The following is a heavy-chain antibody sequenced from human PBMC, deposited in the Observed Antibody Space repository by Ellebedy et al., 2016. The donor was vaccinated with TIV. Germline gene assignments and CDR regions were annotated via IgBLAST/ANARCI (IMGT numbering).Heavy chain of an antibody. Sequence: PGGSLRLSCVASGFTFDSYAMHWVRQAPGKGLEWVAVISHDGSSQYYADSVKGRITVSRDNSMTTVYLEMNSLRAEDTALYYCARDLEKSSGWYGGAAYWGQGTQVTVSS. CDR3: ARDLEKSSGWYGGAAY. D-gene: IGHD6-19*01. CDR1: GFTFDSYA. J-gene: IGHJ4*02. CDR2: ISHDGSSQ. V-gene: IGHV3-30-3*01.